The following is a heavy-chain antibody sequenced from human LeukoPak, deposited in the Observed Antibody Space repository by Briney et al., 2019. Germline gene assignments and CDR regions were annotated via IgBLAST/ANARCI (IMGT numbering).Heavy chain of an antibody. CDR2: IYDSGTT. D-gene: IGHD5-24*01. V-gene: IGHV4-59*01. CDR1: GGSFSRSF. Sequence: PSETLSLTCAVYGGSFSRSFWTWIRQPPGKGLEWIGYIYDSGTTKYNPSLKSRVTISVDTSRNQFSLKLNSVTAADTAVYYCARGRDVDSWGQGTLVTVSS. CDR3: ARGRDVDS. J-gene: IGHJ4*02.